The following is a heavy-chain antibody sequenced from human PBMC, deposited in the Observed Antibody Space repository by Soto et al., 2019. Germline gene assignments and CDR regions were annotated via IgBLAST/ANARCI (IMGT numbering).Heavy chain of an antibody. J-gene: IGHJ6*02. Sequence: QVQLQESGPGLVKPSGTLSLTCAVSGGSISSSNWWSWVRQPPGKGLEWIGEIYHSGSTNYNPSLKGRGTISRDQSQNQLILKLSSVTAAGTAVYYCARVSGSYYYVLDVWGQGTTGTVSS. CDR2: IYHSGST. CDR1: GGSISSSNW. V-gene: IGHV4-4*02. D-gene: IGHD1-26*01. CDR3: ARVSGSYYYVLDV.